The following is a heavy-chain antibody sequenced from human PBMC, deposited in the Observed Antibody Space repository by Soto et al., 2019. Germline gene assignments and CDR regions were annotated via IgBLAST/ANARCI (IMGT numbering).Heavy chain of an antibody. Sequence: EVQLLESGGGLVQPGGSLRLSCAASGFTFSSYAMSWVRQAPGKGLEWVSAISGSGGSTYYADSVKGRFTISRDNSKNTLYLQMNSLRAEDTAVYYCANSYYYDSSGYYLGWGQGTLVTVSS. V-gene: IGHV3-23*01. CDR2: ISGSGGST. CDR1: GFTFSSYA. D-gene: IGHD3-22*01. J-gene: IGHJ4*02. CDR3: ANSYYYDSSGYYLG.